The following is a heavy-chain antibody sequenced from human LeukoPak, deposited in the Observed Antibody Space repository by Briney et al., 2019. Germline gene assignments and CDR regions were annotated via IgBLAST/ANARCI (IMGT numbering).Heavy chain of an antibody. Sequence: PGGSLRLSCEDSGFTFRSYEMNWVRQAPGKGLEWIAYLSSSGSAFSYADSVKGRFTISRDNSKSTLYLQMNSLRAEDTAVYYCAKGSKAVVFTRDHYMDVWGRGTTVTFSS. V-gene: IGHV3-48*03. D-gene: IGHD3-22*01. CDR1: GFTFRSYE. CDR2: LSSSGSAF. CDR3: AKGSKAVVFTRDHYMDV. J-gene: IGHJ6*03.